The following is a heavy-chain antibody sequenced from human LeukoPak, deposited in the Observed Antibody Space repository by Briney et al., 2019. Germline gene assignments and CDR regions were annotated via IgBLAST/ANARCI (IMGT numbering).Heavy chain of an antibody. CDR2: IQADANKE. CDR3: ARDVSSVGY. V-gene: IGHV3-30*02. D-gene: IGHD5/OR15-5a*01. CDR1: WLTFSFHG. Sequence: GSLGLPFGTAWLTFSFHGLEWVRQAPGKGLEWVAYIQADANKELYEDSVKGRFSISRDNSKNMLYLQMNSLRTEDTAVYYCARDVSSVGYWGQGTLVTVSS. J-gene: IGHJ4*02.